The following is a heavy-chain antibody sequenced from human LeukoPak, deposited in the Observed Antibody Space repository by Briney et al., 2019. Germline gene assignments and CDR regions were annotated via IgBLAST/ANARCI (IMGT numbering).Heavy chain of an antibody. V-gene: IGHV3-21*01. D-gene: IGHD6-19*01. CDR2: ISSSSSYI. J-gene: IGHJ6*02. CDR3: ARDASSGWYYYYGMDV. Sequence: GGSLRLSCTDSGFSFSTYNINWVRQAPGKGLEWVSSISSSSSYIYYADSVKGRFTISRDNAKNSLYLQMNSLRAEDTAVYYCARDASSGWYYYYGMDVWGQGTTVTVSS. CDR1: GFSFSTYN.